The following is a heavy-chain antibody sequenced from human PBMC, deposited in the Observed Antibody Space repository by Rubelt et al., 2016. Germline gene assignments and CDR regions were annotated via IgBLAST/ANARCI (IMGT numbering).Heavy chain of an antibody. CDR3: AKVWWAQRGFDY. V-gene: IGHV3-23*01. CDR1: GFTFSIFG. J-gene: IGHJ4*02. Sequence: LEDGGGLIQPGGSLRLSCAASGFTFSIFGMSWVRQAPGKGLEWVSFIGDSGRTTYYADSVKGRFTISRDNSENTLHLQMNSLRAEDTAVYYCAKVWWAQRGFDYWGQGALVTVSS. D-gene: IGHD2-21*01. CDR2: IGDSGRTT.